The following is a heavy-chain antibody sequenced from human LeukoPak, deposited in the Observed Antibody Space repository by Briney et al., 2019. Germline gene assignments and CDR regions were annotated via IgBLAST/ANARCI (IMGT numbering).Heavy chain of an antibody. D-gene: IGHD3-22*01. Sequence: GGSLRLSCAASGFTFSDYAMSWVRQAPGKGLEWVSAISDRGDRTWDADSVKGRVTISRDNYKNTLFLHMNSLRAEDTAIYYCAKDSYDSSGSRYDYWGQGTLVTVSS. V-gene: IGHV3-23*01. CDR2: ISDRGDRT. CDR1: GFTFSDYA. J-gene: IGHJ4*02. CDR3: AKDSYDSSGSRYDY.